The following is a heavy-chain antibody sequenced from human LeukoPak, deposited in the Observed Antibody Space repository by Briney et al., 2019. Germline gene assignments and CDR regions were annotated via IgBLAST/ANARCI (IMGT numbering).Heavy chain of an antibody. J-gene: IGHJ5*02. V-gene: IGHV4-34*01. CDR3: ARVRAVATIRYNWFDP. Sequence: SETLSLTCAVYGGSFSGYYWSWIRQPPGKGLEWIGEINHSGSTNYNPSLKSRVTISVDTSKNQFSLKLSSVTAADAAVYYCARVRAVATIRYNWFDPWGQGTLVTVSS. D-gene: IGHD5-12*01. CDR2: INHSGST. CDR1: GGSFSGYY.